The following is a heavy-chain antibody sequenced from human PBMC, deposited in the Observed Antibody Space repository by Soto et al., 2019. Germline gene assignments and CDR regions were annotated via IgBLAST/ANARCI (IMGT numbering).Heavy chain of an antibody. D-gene: IGHD6-13*01. V-gene: IGHV1-18*01. Sequence: ASVKVSCTASGYTFISYGISWVRQAPGQGLEWMGWISAYNGNADYAQKLQGRVTMTTDTSTSTAYMELRSLRSDDTAVYYCARDLESIAAAGLRFDPWGQGTLVTVAS. CDR2: ISAYNGNA. J-gene: IGHJ5*02. CDR3: ARDLESIAAAGLRFDP. CDR1: GYTFISYG.